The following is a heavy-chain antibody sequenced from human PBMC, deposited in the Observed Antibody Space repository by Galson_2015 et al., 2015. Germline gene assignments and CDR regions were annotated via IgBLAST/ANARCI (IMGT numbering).Heavy chain of an antibody. CDR3: ARSGDYDYYFDY. V-gene: IGHV3-64*02. Sequence: SLRLSCAASGFTFSSYAMHWVRQAPGKGLEYVSAISSNGGSTYYADSVKGRFTISRDNSKNTLYLQMGSLRAEDMAVYYCARSGDYDYYFDYWGQGTLVTVSS. J-gene: IGHJ4*02. CDR1: GFTFSSYA. CDR2: ISSNGGST. D-gene: IGHD4-17*01.